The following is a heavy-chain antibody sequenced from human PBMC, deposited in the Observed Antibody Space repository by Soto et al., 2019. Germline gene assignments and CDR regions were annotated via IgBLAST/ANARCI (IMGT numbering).Heavy chain of an antibody. CDR2: INSDGSSI. J-gene: IGHJ4*02. Sequence: EVQLVESGGGVVQPGGSLRLSCAASGFSFSTWMHWVRQAPGKGLVWLSRINSDGSSITYAGSVKGRFIVSRDNAKNTLYLQRTSMTAEDTAVYYCTSGDSGYGNFGYGGQGVLRTVCS. CDR3: TSGDSGYGNFGY. V-gene: IGHV3-74*01. D-gene: IGHD5-12*01. CDR1: GFSFSTW.